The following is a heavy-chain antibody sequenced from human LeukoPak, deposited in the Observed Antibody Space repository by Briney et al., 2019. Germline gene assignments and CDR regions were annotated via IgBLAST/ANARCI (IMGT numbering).Heavy chain of an antibody. CDR3: VRLERQSNWFDP. CDR1: GDSISSGYY. CDR2: IYHSEDSA. V-gene: IGHV4-38-2*02. Sequence: SETLSLSCTVSGDSISSGYYWDWVRQPPGKGLEWIVNIYHSEDSAYYNPSLTSRVTISVDTSKNQFSLKLNSVTATDTATYYCVRLERQSNWFDPWGQGTLVIVSS. J-gene: IGHJ5*02. D-gene: IGHD1-1*01.